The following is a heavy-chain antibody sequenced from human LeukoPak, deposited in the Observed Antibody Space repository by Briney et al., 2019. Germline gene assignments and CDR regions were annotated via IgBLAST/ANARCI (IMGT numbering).Heavy chain of an antibody. J-gene: IGHJ4*02. D-gene: IGHD5-18*01. V-gene: IGHV3-30*01. CDR2: VSHDASTK. CDR1: GFSFSTYA. CDR3: ARAIMGTENLDY. Sequence: GGSLRLSCAASGFSFSTYAMHWVRQAPGMGPEWVAVVSHDASTKYYADSVRGRFTISRDNSKNTFFLQLNGLRTGDTAVYYCARAIMGTENLDYWGQGTLVTVSS.